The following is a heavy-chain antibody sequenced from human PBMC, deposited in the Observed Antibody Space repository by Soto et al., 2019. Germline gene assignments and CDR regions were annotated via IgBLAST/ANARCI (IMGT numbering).Heavy chain of an antibody. D-gene: IGHD4-4*01. J-gene: IGHJ6*02. CDR2: ISFDGTNK. Sequence: GGSLRLSCAASGFTFSGYAMHWVRQAPGKGLEWLAVISFDGTNKYYADSVKGRFTISRDNFENTLYLQMNSVRAEDTAVYYCERTYSNYRPLSTMDVWGQGTTVTVSS. CDR1: GFTFSGYA. V-gene: IGHV3-30-3*01. CDR3: ERTYSNYRPLSTMDV.